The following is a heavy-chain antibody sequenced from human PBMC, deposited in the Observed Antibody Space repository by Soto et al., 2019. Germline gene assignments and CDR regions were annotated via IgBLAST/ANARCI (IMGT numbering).Heavy chain of an antibody. CDR1: GGSISSYY. CDR2: IYYSGST. D-gene: IGHD3-9*01. Sequence: PSETLSLTCTVSGGSISSYYWSWIRQPPGKGLEWIGYIYYSGSTNYNPSLKSRVTISVDTSKNQFSLKLSSVTAADTAVYYCATSYFRGRAGYPQSYYYGMDVWGQGTTVTLSS. V-gene: IGHV4-59*01. CDR3: ATSYFRGRAGYPQSYYYGMDV. J-gene: IGHJ6*02.